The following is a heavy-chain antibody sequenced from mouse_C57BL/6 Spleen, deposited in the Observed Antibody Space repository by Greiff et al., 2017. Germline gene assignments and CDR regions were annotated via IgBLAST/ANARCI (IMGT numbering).Heavy chain of an antibody. D-gene: IGHD1-1*01. Sequence: QVQLQQPGAELVRPGSSVKLSCKASGYHFTSYWMDWVKQRPGQGLEWIGNIYPSDIETHYNQKFKDKATLTVDKSSSTAYMQLSSLTSEDSAVYYCARVGSSYFDYWGQGTTLTVSS. CDR3: ARVGSSYFDY. CDR2: IYPSDIET. J-gene: IGHJ2*01. CDR1: GYHFTSYW. V-gene: IGHV1-61*01.